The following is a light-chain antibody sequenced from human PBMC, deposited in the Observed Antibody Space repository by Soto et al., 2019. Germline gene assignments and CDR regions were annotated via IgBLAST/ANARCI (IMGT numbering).Light chain of an antibody. Sequence: EIVMTQSPATLSVSPGERATLSCRASQSVSTNLAWYQQKPGQAPRLLLYGASTRATGIPARFSGSGSGTEFTLTISSLQSEDFAVYYCQQYNNWGTFGGGTKVEIK. CDR2: GAS. CDR3: QQYNNWGT. CDR1: QSVSTN. J-gene: IGKJ4*01. V-gene: IGKV3-15*01.